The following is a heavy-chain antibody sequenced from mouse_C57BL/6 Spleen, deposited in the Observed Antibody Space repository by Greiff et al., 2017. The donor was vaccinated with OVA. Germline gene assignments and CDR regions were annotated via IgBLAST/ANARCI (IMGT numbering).Heavy chain of an antibody. J-gene: IGHJ3*01. Sequence: LEWIGELLPGSGSTNYNEKSKGKATFTADTSSNTAYMQLSSLTTEDSAIYYCARSRYYYGSSYGTYWGQGTLVTVSA. D-gene: IGHD1-1*01. CDR2: LLPGSGST. CDR3: ARSRYYYGSSYGTY. V-gene: IGHV1-9*01.